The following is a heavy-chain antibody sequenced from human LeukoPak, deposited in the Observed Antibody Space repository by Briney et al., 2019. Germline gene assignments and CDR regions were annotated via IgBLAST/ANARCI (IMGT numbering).Heavy chain of an antibody. CDR2: IKSKTDGGTT. CDR1: GFTFSDYY. V-gene: IGHV3-15*01. J-gene: IGHJ4*02. D-gene: IGHD3-3*01. CDR3: TTALEWLLSVDY. Sequence: GGSLRLSCAASGFTFSDYYMSWIRQAPGKGLEWVGRIKSKTDGGTTDYAAPVKGRFTISRDDSKNTLYLQMNSLKTEDTAVYYCTTALEWLLSVDYWGQGTLVTVSS.